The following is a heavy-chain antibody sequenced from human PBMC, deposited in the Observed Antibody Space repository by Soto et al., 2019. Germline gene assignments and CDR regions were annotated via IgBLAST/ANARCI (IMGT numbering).Heavy chain of an antibody. J-gene: IGHJ5*02. CDR2: INPSGGST. Sequence: ASVKVSCKASGYTFTSYYMHWVRQAPGQGLEWMGIINPSGGSTSYAQKFQGRVTMTRDTSTSTVYMELSSLRSEDTAVYYCARERAIVGAIPLAPRWFDPWGQGTLVTVSS. CDR1: GYTFTSYY. V-gene: IGHV1-46*01. D-gene: IGHD1-26*01. CDR3: ARERAIVGAIPLAPRWFDP.